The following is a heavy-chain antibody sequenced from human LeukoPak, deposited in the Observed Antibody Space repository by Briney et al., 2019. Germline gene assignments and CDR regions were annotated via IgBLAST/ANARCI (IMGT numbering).Heavy chain of an antibody. CDR1: GYTFMSYG. Sequence: ASVKVSCKASGYTFMSYGIHWLRQAPGQGLEWMGWSSVYNGNTNYAQKFQGRVTMTTDTTTSTAYMELRTLMSDDTAVYYCAKGRRVDADDHFDYWGQGTLVTVSS. V-gene: IGHV1-18*01. CDR2: SSVYNGNT. J-gene: IGHJ4*02. CDR3: AKGRRVDADDHFDY. D-gene: IGHD1-1*01.